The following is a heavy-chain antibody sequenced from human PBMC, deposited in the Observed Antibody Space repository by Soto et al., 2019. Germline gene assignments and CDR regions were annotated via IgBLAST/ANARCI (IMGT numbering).Heavy chain of an antibody. CDR3: ARVLYDILTGYSIIDYSRWFDP. CDR1: GGSISSSNW. CDR2: IYHSGST. Sequence: SETLSLTCAVSGGSISSSNWWSWVRQPPGKGLEWIGEIYHSGSTNYNPSLKSRVTISVDKSKNQFSLKLSSVTAADTAVYYCARVLYDILTGYSIIDYSRWFDPWGPGTLVTVSS. D-gene: IGHD3-9*01. V-gene: IGHV4-4*02. J-gene: IGHJ5*02.